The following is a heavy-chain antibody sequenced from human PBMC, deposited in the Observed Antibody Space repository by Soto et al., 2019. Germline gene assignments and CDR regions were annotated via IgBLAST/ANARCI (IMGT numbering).Heavy chain of an antibody. CDR3: AHRRNFYINSAVNS. Sequence: QITLKESGPTLVKPTETLTLTCTVSGFSLSTNGVSVGWIRQPPGKALEWLAVIKGDDDTRYSLSLQGRLTSTQDASESQVVLTMTNMDPVDTATYYCAHRRNFYINSAVNSWGQGALVTVSA. J-gene: IGHJ4*02. D-gene: IGHD3-22*01. CDR1: GFSLSTNGVS. CDR2: IKGDDDT. V-gene: IGHV2-5*02.